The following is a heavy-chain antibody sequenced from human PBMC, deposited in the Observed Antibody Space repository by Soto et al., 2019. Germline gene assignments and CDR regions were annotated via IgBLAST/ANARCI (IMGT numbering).Heavy chain of an antibody. CDR3: ARDSMITFGGADY. D-gene: IGHD3-16*01. CDR2: IKQDGSEK. V-gene: IGHV3-7*01. CDR1: GFTFSSYW. J-gene: IGHJ4*02. Sequence: EVQLVESGGGLVQPGGSLRLSCAASGFTFSSYWMSWVRQAPGKGLEWVANIKQDGSEKYYVDSVKGRFTISRDNAKNSLYLQMNSLRAEDTAAYYCARDSMITFGGADYWGQGTLVTVSS.